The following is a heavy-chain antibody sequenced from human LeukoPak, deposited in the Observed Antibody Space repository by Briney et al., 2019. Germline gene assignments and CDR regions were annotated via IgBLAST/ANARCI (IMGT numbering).Heavy chain of an antibody. J-gene: IGHJ4*02. Sequence: SETLSLTCSLSGVSISSYYWIWIRQPPGKGLEWIGYLYYSGSPNYNPSLKSRVTISVDTSKNQLSLKLRSVTAADTAVYYCARAGGALDYWGQGTLVTVSS. D-gene: IGHD3-10*01. CDR3: ARAGGALDY. V-gene: IGHV4-59*01. CDR1: GVSISSYY. CDR2: LYYSGSP.